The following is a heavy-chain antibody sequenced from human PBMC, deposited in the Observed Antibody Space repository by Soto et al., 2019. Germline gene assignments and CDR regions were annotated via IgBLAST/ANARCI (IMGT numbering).Heavy chain of an antibody. CDR3: ARDKIVGATRYYYGMDV. Sequence: SETLSLTCAVSGGSISSSNWWSWVRQPPGKGLEWIGEIYHSGSTNYNPSLKSRVTISVDKSKNQFSLKLSSVTAADTAVYYCARDKIVGATRYYYGMDVWGQGTTVTVSS. CDR1: GGSISSSNW. D-gene: IGHD1-26*01. CDR2: IYHSGST. V-gene: IGHV4-4*02. J-gene: IGHJ6*02.